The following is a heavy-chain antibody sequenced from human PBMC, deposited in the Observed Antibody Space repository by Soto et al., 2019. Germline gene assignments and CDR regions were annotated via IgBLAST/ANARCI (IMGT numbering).Heavy chain of an antibody. Sequence: SVKVSCKASGGTFSSYAISWVRQAPGQGLEWMGGIIPIFGTANYAQKFQGRVTITADKSTSTAYMELSSLRSEDTAVYYCARAHANSYCSSTSCYTASPDYYYYGMDVWGQGTTVTVSS. J-gene: IGHJ6*02. CDR1: GGTFSSYA. D-gene: IGHD2-2*02. V-gene: IGHV1-69*06. CDR3: ARAHANSYCSSTSCYTASPDYYYYGMDV. CDR2: IIPIFGTA.